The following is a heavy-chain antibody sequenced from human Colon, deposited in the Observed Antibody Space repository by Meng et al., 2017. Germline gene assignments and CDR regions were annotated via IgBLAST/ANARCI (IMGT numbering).Heavy chain of an antibody. CDR1: GGTFSSYA. CDR2: IIPIFGTA. CDR3: ASKRRAYYYDSSGYYSFDY. V-gene: IGHV1-69*06. J-gene: IGHJ4*02. Sequence: SVKVSCKASGGTFSSYAISWVRQAPGQGLEWMGGIIPIFGTANYAQKFQGRVTITADKSTSTAYMELNSLRSEDTAVYYCASKRRAYYYDSSGYYSFDYWGQGTLVTVSS. D-gene: IGHD3-22*01.